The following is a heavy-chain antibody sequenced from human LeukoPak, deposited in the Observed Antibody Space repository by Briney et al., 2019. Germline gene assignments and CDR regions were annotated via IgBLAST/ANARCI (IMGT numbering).Heavy chain of an antibody. CDR1: GFTFDDYG. D-gene: IGHD6-13*01. V-gene: IGHV3-30*02. J-gene: IGHJ4*02. CDR3: AKALNVAAAFGDY. Sequence: PGGSLRLSCAASGFTFDDYGMSWVRQAPGKGLEWVAFIRYDGSNKYYADSVKGRFTISRDNSKNTLYLQMNSLRAEDTAVYYCAKALNVAAAFGDYWGQGTLVTVSS. CDR2: IRYDGSNK.